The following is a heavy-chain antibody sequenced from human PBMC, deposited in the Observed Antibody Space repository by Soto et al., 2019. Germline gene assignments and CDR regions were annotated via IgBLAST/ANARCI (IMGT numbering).Heavy chain of an antibody. CDR3: PRVPSP. CDR2: IYHSGSP. CDR1: GGSIRSGGYS. Sequence: QLQLQESGSGLVKPSQTLSLTCAVSGGSIRSGGYSWRWIRQPPGKGLEWIGYIYHSGSPYYNPSLKRRVTISVDRSNTQFSLNLSSETAADTAVYYGPRVPSPWGQGTQITVSS. V-gene: IGHV4-30-2*01. J-gene: IGHJ5*02.